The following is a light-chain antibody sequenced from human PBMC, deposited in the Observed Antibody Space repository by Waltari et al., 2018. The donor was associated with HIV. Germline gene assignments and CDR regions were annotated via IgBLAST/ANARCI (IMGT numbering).Light chain of an antibody. Sequence: EIVLTQSPATLSLSPGDRATLSCRASQSVTSAYLAWYQQKHGQAPSPLIYGAFISAIGIPDRFSGSGSGTDFTLTISRLEPEDFAVYYCQHYVTSPMYTFGQGTKVEIK. J-gene: IGKJ2*01. V-gene: IGKV3-20*01. CDR3: QHYVTSPMYT. CDR1: QSVTSAY. CDR2: GAF.